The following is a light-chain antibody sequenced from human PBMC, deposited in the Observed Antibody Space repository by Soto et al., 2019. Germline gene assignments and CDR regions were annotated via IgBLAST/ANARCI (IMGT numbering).Light chain of an antibody. CDR3: QQYETFSGT. CDR1: QSVSGW. CDR2: DAS. V-gene: IGKV1-5*01. J-gene: IGKJ1*01. Sequence: DIQMTQSPSTLSASVGDTVTVSCRSSQSVSGWLAWYQQKPGDAPKLLIYDASALPRGVPSRFSGSGSGTKFTLTIASLQPDDFATYYCQQYETFSGTFGPGTKDDIK.